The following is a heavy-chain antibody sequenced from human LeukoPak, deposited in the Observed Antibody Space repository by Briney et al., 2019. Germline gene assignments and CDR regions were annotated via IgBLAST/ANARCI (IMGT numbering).Heavy chain of an antibody. CDR3: TSHSSGYYPDAFDI. D-gene: IGHD3-22*01. V-gene: IGHV3-49*04. Sequence: GGSLRLSCTASGFTFGDYAMSWVRQAPGKGLEWVGFIRSKAYGGTTEYAASVKGKFTISRDDSKSIAYLQMNSLKTEDTAVYYCTSHSSGYYPDAFDIWGQGTMATVSS. CDR2: IRSKAYGGTT. CDR1: GFTFGDYA. J-gene: IGHJ3*02.